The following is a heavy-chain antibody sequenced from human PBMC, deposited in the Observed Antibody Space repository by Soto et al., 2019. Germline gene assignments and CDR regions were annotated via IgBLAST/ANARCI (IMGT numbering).Heavy chain of an antibody. D-gene: IGHD5-12*01. CDR2: IYYSGST. V-gene: IGHV4-59*08. CDR1: GGSISSYY. Sequence: KASETLSLTCTVSGGSISSYYWSWIRQPPGKGLEWIGYIYYSGSTNYNPSLKSRVTISVDTSKNQFSLKLSSVTAADTAVYYCGRGGGHIGATTQNWFDPGGRETRVTVS. CDR3: GRGGGHIGATTQNWFDP. J-gene: IGHJ5*02.